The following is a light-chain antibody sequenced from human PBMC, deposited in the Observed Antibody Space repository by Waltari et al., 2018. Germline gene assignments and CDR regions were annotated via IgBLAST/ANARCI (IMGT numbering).Light chain of an antibody. Sequence: DIQMTQSPSSLSASVGDRVTISCRASQSITTSLSWYQQRPGKAPKLLIYAAYSLQNGVPSRFSGSLSVTYFTLTISGLQPEDSATYYCQQTFIVPPSFGGGTKLEI. CDR1: QSITTS. J-gene: IGKJ4*01. V-gene: IGKV1-39*01. CDR2: AAY. CDR3: QQTFIVPPS.